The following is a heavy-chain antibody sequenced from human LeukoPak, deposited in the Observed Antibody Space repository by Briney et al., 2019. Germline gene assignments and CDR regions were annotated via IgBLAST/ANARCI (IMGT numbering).Heavy chain of an antibody. D-gene: IGHD3-3*01. CDR3: ARQGILESLSFDY. Sequence: PGGSLRLSCAASGFTFSSYWMNWVRQAPGKGLVWVSRIASDGSSTTYADSVKGRFSISRDNSKNMLYLQMNSLRAEDTAVYYCARQGILESLSFDYWGQGTLVTVSS. CDR2: IASDGSST. CDR1: GFTFSSYW. J-gene: IGHJ4*02. V-gene: IGHV3-74*01.